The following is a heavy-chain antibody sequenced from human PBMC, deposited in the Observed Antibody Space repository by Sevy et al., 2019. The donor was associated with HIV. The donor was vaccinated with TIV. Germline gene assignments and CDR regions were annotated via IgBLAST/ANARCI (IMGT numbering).Heavy chain of an antibody. V-gene: IGHV1-2*06. Sequence: ASVKVSCKASGYTFTGYHMHWVRQAPGQGLEWMGRINPNSGGTNYAQKFKGRVTMTRDTSIGTAYMELSRLRSDDTAVYYCARDRLTVTELDYWGQGTLVTVSS. CDR1: GYTFTGYH. D-gene: IGHD1-1*01. J-gene: IGHJ4*02. CDR2: INPNSGGT. CDR3: ARDRLTVTELDY.